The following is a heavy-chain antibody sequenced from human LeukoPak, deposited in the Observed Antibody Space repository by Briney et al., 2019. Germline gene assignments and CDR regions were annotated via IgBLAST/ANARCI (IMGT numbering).Heavy chain of an antibody. D-gene: IGHD3-22*01. CDR2: MNPNSGNT. V-gene: IGHV1-8*01. CDR1: GYTFPSYD. CDR3: ARGHGVWYYFDSSGSLFDY. J-gene: IGHJ4*02. Sequence: GASVKVSCKASGYTFPSYDINWVRQATGQGLEWMGWMNPNSGNTGYAQKFQGRVTMTRNTSISTAYLEMSSLTSEDTAVYYCARGHGVWYYFDSSGSLFDYWGQGTLVTVSS.